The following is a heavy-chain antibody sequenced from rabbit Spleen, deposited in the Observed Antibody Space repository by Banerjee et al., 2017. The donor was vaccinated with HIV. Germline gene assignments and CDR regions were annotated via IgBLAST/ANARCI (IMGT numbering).Heavy chain of an antibody. D-gene: IGHD3-1*01. V-gene: IGHV1S40*01. CDR2: IAGSSSGFT. J-gene: IGHJ4*01. CDR1: GFTLSSYW. Sequence: QSLEESGGDLVKPGASLTLTCTASGFTLSSYWMSWVRQAPGKGLEWIACIAGSSSGFTYSATWAKGRFTISKTSSTTVTLQMTSLTAADTATYFCAREKSGNHGHDLWGPGTLVTVS. CDR3: AREKSGNHGHDL.